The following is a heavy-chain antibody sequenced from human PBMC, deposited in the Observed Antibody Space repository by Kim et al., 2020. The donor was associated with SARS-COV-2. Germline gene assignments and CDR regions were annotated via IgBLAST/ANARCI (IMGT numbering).Heavy chain of an antibody. CDR2: IKSKTDGGTT. J-gene: IGHJ4*02. Sequence: GGSLRLSCAASGFTFSNAWMSWVRQAPGKGLEWVGRIKSKTDGGTTDYAAPVKGRFTISRDDSKNTLYLQMNSLKTEDTAVYYCTTDPHGTSPAYYFDYWGQGTLVTVSS. CDR3: TTDPHGTSPAYYFDY. CDR1: GFTFSNAW. V-gene: IGHV3-15*01.